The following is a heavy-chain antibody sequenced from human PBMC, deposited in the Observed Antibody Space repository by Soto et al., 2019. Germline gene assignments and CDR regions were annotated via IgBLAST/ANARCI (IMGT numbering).Heavy chain of an antibody. CDR3: ATPDIVVVPAATPLPLDV. V-gene: IGHV4-34*01. Sequence: SETLSLTCAVYGGSFSGYYWSWIRQPPGKGLEWIGEINHSGSTNYNPSLKSRVTISVDTSKNQFSLKLSSVTAADTAVYYCATPDIVVVPAATPLPLDVWGQGTTVTVSS. J-gene: IGHJ6*02. D-gene: IGHD2-2*01. CDR1: GGSFSGYY. CDR2: INHSGST.